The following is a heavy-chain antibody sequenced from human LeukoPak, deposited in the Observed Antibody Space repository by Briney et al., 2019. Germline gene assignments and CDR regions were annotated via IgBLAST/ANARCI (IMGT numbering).Heavy chain of an antibody. D-gene: IGHD3-10*01. V-gene: IGHV5-51*01. CDR3: ARRAYGSGSYYKRYNWFDP. J-gene: IGHJ5*02. Sequence: KHGESLKISCKGSGYSFTSYWIGWVRQMPGKGLEWMGIIYPGDSDTRYSPSFQGQVTISADKSISTAYLQWSSLKASDTAMYYCARRAYGSGSYYKRYNWFDPWGQGTLVTVSS. CDR2: IYPGDSDT. CDR1: GYSFTSYW.